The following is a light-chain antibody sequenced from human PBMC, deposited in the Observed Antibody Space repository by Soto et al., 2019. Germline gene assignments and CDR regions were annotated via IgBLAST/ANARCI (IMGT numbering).Light chain of an antibody. J-gene: IGKJ4*01. Sequence: EIVLTQSPATLSLSPGEGATLSCRASQSVSSYLAWYQQKPGPAPRLLIYDASNRATGTPARFSGSGSGTAFTLTISSLEPEDFAVYYCQPRSNWPLTFGGGTKVEIK. V-gene: IGKV3-11*01. CDR2: DAS. CDR1: QSVSSY. CDR3: QPRSNWPLT.